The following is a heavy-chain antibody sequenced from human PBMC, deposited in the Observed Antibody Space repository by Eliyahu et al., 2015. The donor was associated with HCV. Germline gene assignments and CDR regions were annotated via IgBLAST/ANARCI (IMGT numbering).Heavy chain of an antibody. Sequence: HVQLQESGPTAVKPSQTLSLTCNVSGDSVDAGGSYWGWIRQRPGKGXEWLGYIYYRGATXYNPSLKGRTAMSIDTSRNQFSLSVSSVTAADSAMYFCARAPFVRLDDFWSGYYYFDYWGQGSMVTVSS. CDR2: IYYRGAT. V-gene: IGHV4-31*03. CDR1: GDSVDAGGSY. J-gene: IGHJ4*02. D-gene: IGHD3-3*01. CDR3: ARAPFVRLDDFWSGYYYFDY.